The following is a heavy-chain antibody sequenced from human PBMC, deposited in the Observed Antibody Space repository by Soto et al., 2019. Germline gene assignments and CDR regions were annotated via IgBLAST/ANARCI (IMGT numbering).Heavy chain of an antibody. D-gene: IGHD6-19*01. CDR3: ETEQAVDSTGWIDT. CDR2: VHTSGST. V-gene: IGHV4-4*07. Sequence: KPSETLSLTCTVSGDSISSYFWSWIRQPAGKGLEWIGRVHTSGSTTYNPSLKSRVTMSVDTSKSQFSLKLTSVTAADTAVYYCETEQAVDSTGWIDTWGQGTLVTVSS. J-gene: IGHJ5*02. CDR1: GDSISSYF.